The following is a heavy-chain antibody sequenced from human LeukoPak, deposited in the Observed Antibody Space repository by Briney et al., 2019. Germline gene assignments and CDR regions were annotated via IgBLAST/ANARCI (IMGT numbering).Heavy chain of an antibody. CDR3: ARESLVVAAKADFNWFDP. CDR2: INHSGST. D-gene: IGHD2-15*01. V-gene: IGHV4-34*01. Sequence: PSETLSLTCAVYGGSFSGYYWSWIRQPPGKGLEWIGEINHSGSTNYNPSLKSRVTISVDTSKNQFSLKLSSVTAADTAVYYCARESLVVAAKADFNWFDPWGQGTLVTVSS. J-gene: IGHJ5*02. CDR1: GGSFSGYY.